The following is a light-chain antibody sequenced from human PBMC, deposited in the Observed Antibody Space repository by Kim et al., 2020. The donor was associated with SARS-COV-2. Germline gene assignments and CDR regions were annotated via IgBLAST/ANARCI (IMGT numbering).Light chain of an antibody. Sequence: PGKTARITCGGNRIGSKSVHRYQQKPGQAPVLVISYDSDRPSGIPERFSGSNSGNSATLTISRVEAGDEADYYCQVWDSSSDHRVVFGGGTQLTVL. V-gene: IGLV3-21*04. CDR3: QVWDSSSDHRVV. CDR1: RIGSKS. CDR2: YDS. J-gene: IGLJ2*01.